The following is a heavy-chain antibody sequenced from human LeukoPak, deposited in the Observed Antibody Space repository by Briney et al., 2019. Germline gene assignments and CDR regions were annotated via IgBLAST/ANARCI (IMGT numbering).Heavy chain of an antibody. CDR2: INPSGGST. CDR1: GYTFSRYY. D-gene: IGHD5-12*01. Sequence: ASVKVSCDASGYTFSRYYMYCGRQAPGQGLEWMGIINPSGGSTSYAQKFQGRVTMTGDTSTRTVYMELSRLRSEDTAVYYCARAGLIIAASKYFHHWGQGTLVTVSS. J-gene: IGHJ1*01. V-gene: IGHV1-46*01. CDR3: ARAGLIIAASKYFHH.